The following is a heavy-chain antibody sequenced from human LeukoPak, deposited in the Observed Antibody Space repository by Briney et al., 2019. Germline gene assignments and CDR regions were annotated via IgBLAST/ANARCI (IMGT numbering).Heavy chain of an antibody. Sequence: SETLSLTCTVSGSSISSGYYWGWIRQPPGEGLEWIASLFHSGNTYYNPSLKSRVTISVDTSKNQFSLKLSSLTVADTAVYYCARDFSYHVSGSYSHFDYWGQGILVTVSS. J-gene: IGHJ4*02. CDR2: LFHSGNT. D-gene: IGHD3-10*01. CDR1: GSSISSGYY. V-gene: IGHV4-38-2*02. CDR3: ARDFSYHVSGSYSHFDY.